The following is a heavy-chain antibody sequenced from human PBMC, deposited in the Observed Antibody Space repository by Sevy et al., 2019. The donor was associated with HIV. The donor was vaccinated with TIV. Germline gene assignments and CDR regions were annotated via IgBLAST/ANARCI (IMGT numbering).Heavy chain of an antibody. CDR1: GDSIRSQSPS. CDR2: IYYPGSS. J-gene: IGHJ4*01. V-gene: IGHV4-39*01. Sequence: SETLSLTCTVSGDSIRSQSPSWAWIRHSPGKGLEWFAGIYYPGSSYYNLSLRGRVTISVDTSKEQISLKLTSVTAADTAVYFCARQVRFSGVIINHFDYWGHGTLVTVSS. CDR3: ARQVRFSGVIINHFDY. D-gene: IGHD3-3*01.